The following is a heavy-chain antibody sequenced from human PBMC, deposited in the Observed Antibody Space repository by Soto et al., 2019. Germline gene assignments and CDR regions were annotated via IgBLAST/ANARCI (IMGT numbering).Heavy chain of an antibody. CDR3: ARDPLWGTAMVLWYFEL. V-gene: IGHV3-30-3*01. CDR2: ISYDGSNK. Sequence: QVQLVESGGGVVQPGRSLRLSCAASGFTFNHYAMHWVRQAPGKGLEWVALISYDGSNKDYADSVKGRFTISRDNSKNTLYLQMSSLRAEDTAVYYCARDPLWGTAMVLWYFELWGRSTLVTGPS. CDR1: GFTFNHYA. J-gene: IGHJ2*01. D-gene: IGHD5-18*01.